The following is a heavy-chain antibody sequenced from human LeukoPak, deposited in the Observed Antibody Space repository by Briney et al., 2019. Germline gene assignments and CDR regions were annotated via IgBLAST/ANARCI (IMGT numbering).Heavy chain of an antibody. CDR2: INHSGST. J-gene: IGHJ4*02. CDR1: GGSFSGYY. CDR3: ARLSWYYGSGSYYSPFDY. Sequence: PSETLSLTCAGYGGSFSGYYWSWTRQPPGKGLEWIGEINHSGSTNYNPSLKSRVTISVDTSKNQFSLKLSSVTAADTAVYYCARLSWYYGSGSYYSPFDYWGQGTLVTVSS. V-gene: IGHV4-34*01. D-gene: IGHD3-10*01.